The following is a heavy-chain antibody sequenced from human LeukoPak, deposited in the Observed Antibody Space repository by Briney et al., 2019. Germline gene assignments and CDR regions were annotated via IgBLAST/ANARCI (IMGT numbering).Heavy chain of an antibody. J-gene: IGHJ6*02. Sequence: GGSLRLSCAASGFTFTNYGMHWVRQAPGKGLEWVAVVSSDATNKYYADSVKGRFTISRENSKNTLYLQVNSLRGEDTAVYYCAKGRVWFGELLFTMDVWGQGTTVTVSS. D-gene: IGHD3-10*01. CDR2: VSSDATNK. CDR3: AKGRVWFGELLFTMDV. CDR1: GFTFTNYG. V-gene: IGHV3-30*18.